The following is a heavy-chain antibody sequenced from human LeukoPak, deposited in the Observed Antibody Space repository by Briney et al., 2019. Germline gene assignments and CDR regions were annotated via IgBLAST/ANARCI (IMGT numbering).Heavy chain of an antibody. CDR2: IIWNGGSK. CDR3: ARGIVGALRRYYFDY. V-gene: IGHV3-20*03. CDR1: GFSFYDYG. J-gene: IGHJ4*02. D-gene: IGHD1-26*01. Sequence: PGGSPELSFAASGFSFYDYGMSWGPQAPGKGLGWVSGIIWNGGSKGYADSVKGRFTISRDNAKNSLYLQMNSLRAEDTALYYCARGIVGALRRYYFDYWGQGTLVTVSS.